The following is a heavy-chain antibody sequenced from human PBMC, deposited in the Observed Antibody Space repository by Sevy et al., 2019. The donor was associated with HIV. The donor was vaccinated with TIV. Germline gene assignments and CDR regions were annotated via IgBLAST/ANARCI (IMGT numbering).Heavy chain of an antibody. J-gene: IGHJ3*02. V-gene: IGHV3-15*01. D-gene: IGHD3-22*01. CDR2: IKSKTDGGTT. CDR3: TPFLYYYDSSGYSIDAFDI. CDR1: GFTFSNAW. Sequence: GGSLRLSCAASGFTFSNAWMSWVRQAPGKGLEWVGRIKSKTDGGTTDYAAPVKGRFTISRDDSKNTLYLQMNSLKTKDTAVYYCTPFLYYYDSSGYSIDAFDIWGQGTMVTVSS.